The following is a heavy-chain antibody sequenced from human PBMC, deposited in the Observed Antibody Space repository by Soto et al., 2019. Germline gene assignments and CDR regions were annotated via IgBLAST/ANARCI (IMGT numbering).Heavy chain of an antibody. V-gene: IGHV1-2*02. CDR2: INPNNGVT. CDR3: ARDTGNFFDY. J-gene: IGHJ4*02. CDR1: GYTFTDYY. Sequence: QVQLVQSGAEVKKPGASVKVSCKASGYTFTDYYMNWVRQAPGQGLEWMGWINPNNGVTNYAQKFQGRVTMTRDTSISTAYMDLSRLRSDDTAVYYCARDTGNFFDYWGQGTLVTVSS.